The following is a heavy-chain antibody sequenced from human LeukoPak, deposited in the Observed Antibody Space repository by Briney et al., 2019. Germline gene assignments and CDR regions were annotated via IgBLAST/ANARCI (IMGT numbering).Heavy chain of an antibody. Sequence: GGSLRLSCAASGFTFSSYEMNWVRQAPGKGLEWVSYISSSGSTIYYADSVKGRFAISRDNAKNSLYLRMNSLRAEDTAVYYCARADYGSGSYFFYYYMDVWGKGTTVTISS. J-gene: IGHJ6*03. CDR1: GFTFSSYE. CDR3: ARADYGSGSYFFYYYMDV. V-gene: IGHV3-48*03. CDR2: ISSSGSTI. D-gene: IGHD3-10*01.